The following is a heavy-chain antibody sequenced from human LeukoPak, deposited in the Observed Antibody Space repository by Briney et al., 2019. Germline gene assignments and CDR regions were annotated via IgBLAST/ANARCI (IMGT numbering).Heavy chain of an antibody. CDR1: GFTFDDYA. V-gene: IGHV3-9*01. Sequence: GGSLRLSCAASGFTFDDYAMRWVRHAPGKGLEWVSGVSWNSGSIVYADSVKGGFTISRDNAKNSLYLQMNSLRAEDTAVYYCASHLGYSSGWYYFDYWGQGTLVTVSS. D-gene: IGHD6-19*01. CDR2: VSWNSGSI. CDR3: ASHLGYSSGWYYFDY. J-gene: IGHJ4*02.